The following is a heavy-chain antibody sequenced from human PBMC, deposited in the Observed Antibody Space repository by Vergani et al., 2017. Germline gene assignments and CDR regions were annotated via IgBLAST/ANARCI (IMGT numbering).Heavy chain of an antibody. CDR2: ISYDGSNK. D-gene: IGHD6-19*01. V-gene: IGHV3-30*19. J-gene: IGHJ4*02. CDR3: ARTGSGWYDFDY. Sequence: QVQLVESGGGVVQPGGSLRLSCAASGFTFSSYGMHWVRQAPGKGLEWVAVISYDGSNKYYADSVKGRFTISRDNSKNTLYLQMNSLRAEDTAVYYCARTGSGWYDFDYWGQGTLVTVSS. CDR1: GFTFSSYG.